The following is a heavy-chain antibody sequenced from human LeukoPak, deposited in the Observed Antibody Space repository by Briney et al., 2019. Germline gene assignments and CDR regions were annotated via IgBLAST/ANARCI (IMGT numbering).Heavy chain of an antibody. CDR2: IYYIGAT. D-gene: IGHD6-19*01. V-gene: IGHV4-39*01. J-gene: IGHJ6*03. CDR3: ARHKSVAAPGFYMDV. CDR1: GDSISSNNYY. Sequence: SETLSLTCTVSGDSISSNNYYWGWIRQPPGKGLEWIVSIYYIGATYYNPSLKSRVTISVDTSRNQFSLKLSSVTAADTAEYYCARHKSVAAPGFYMDVWGKGTTVTVSS.